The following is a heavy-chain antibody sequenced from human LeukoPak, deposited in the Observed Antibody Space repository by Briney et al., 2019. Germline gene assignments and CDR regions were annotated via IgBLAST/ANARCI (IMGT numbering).Heavy chain of an antibody. CDR1: GGSFSDYY. CDR3: ARGRQDVNMILVVMAGVSYYLDV. CDR2: MSPSGSS. J-gene: IGHJ6*03. Sequence: SETLSLTCAVYGGSFSDYYWTWIRQTPGKGLEWIGEMSPSGSSNYNPSLKSRVTISVDTSKNQFSLKLRSVTAADAAVYYCARGRQDVNMILVVMAGVSYYLDVWSKGTTVTVS. D-gene: IGHD3-22*01. V-gene: IGHV4-34*01.